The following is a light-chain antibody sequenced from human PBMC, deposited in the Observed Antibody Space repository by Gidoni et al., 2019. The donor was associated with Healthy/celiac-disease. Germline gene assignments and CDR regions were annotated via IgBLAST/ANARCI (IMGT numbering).Light chain of an antibody. V-gene: IGKV3-15*01. CDR1: QSVRSN. CDR3: QQYNNWRMYT. Sequence: EIVMTQSPATLSVSPGERATLSCRASQSVRSNLAWYPQKPGQAPRLLIYGASTRATGIPARFSCSGSGTEFTLTLSSLQSEDFAVYYCQQYNNWRMYTFGQGTKLEIK. CDR2: GAS. J-gene: IGKJ2*01.